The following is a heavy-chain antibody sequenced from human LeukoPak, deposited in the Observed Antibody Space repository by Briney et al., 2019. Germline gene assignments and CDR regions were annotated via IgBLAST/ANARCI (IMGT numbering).Heavy chain of an antibody. CDR1: GYTFTSYD. CDR3: ARDGGYTSSWYVPGWVNNYYYGMDV. Sequence: ASVKVSCKASGYTFTSYDINWVRQATGQGLEWMGWMNPNSGNTGYAQKFQGRVTMTRNTSISTAYMELSSLRSEDTAVYYCARDGGYTSSWYVPGWVNNYYYGMDVWGQGTTATVSS. V-gene: IGHV1-8*01. J-gene: IGHJ6*02. D-gene: IGHD6-13*01. CDR2: MNPNSGNT.